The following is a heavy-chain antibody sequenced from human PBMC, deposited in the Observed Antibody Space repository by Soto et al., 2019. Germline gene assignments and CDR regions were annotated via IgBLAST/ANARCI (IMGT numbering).Heavy chain of an antibody. J-gene: IGHJ6*02. CDR2: IIPIFGTA. D-gene: IGHD2-21*02. V-gene: IGHV1-69*13. CDR3: ARPLAYCGGDCHPTYYYGMDV. Sequence: SVKVSCKASGGTFSSYAISWVRQAPGQGLEWMGGIIPIFGTANYAQKFQGRVTITADESTSTAYMELSSLRSEDTAVYYCARPLAYCGGDCHPTYYYGMDVWGQGTTVTVSS. CDR1: GGTFSSYA.